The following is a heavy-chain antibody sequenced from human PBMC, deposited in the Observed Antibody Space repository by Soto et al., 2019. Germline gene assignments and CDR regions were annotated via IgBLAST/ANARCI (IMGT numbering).Heavy chain of an antibody. D-gene: IGHD3-10*01. Sequence: GGSLRLSCAASGFTFSNYWMHWVRQAPGKGLVWVSRINSDGSSTSYADSVKGRFTISRDNAKNTLYLQMNSLRAEDTAVYYCARDPVLLWFGESNNWFDPWGQGTLVTVSS. CDR1: GFTFSNYW. CDR2: INSDGSST. J-gene: IGHJ5*02. CDR3: ARDPVLLWFGESNNWFDP. V-gene: IGHV3-74*01.